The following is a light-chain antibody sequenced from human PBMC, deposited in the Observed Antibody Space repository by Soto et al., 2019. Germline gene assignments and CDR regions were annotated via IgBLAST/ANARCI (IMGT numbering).Light chain of an antibody. V-gene: IGKV3-20*01. CDR1: QSINNRY. Sequence: EIVLTQSPGTLSLSPGERATLSCRASQSINNRYLAWYQQKPGQASRLLIYAASSRATGIPDRFSGSGSGTDFALTISRLEPEGFVLYYWQHFGSSPGFTCRPRTKVDIK. CDR3: QHFGSSPGFT. J-gene: IGKJ3*01. CDR2: AAS.